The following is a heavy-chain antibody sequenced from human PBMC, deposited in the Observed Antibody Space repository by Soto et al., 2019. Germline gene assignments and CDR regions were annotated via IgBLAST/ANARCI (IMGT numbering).Heavy chain of an antibody. V-gene: IGHV2-5*02. Sequence: QITLKESGPTLVKPTQTLTLTCTFSGFSLTTSGVGVGWIRQPPGKALEWLALIYWDEDKRYSPSLKNRLTITTDASKNQVFLIMTNMDPQDTATYYCAHDSSGLYGFDYWGQGTLVTVSS. D-gene: IGHD3-22*01. CDR2: IYWDEDK. CDR3: AHDSSGLYGFDY. CDR1: GFSLTTSGVG. J-gene: IGHJ4*02.